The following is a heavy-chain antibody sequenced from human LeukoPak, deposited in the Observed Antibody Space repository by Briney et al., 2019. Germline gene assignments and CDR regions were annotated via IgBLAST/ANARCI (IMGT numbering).Heavy chain of an antibody. CDR3: ASRYCGSTSCQSYYYAMDV. Sequence: GRSLRLSCAASGFTFSSYGMHWVRQAPGKGLEWVAVISYDGSNKYYADSVKGRFTISRDNAKNSLYLQMNSLRAEDTAVYYCASRYCGSTSCQSYYYAMDVWGQGTTVTVSS. V-gene: IGHV3-30*03. CDR2: ISYDGSNK. J-gene: IGHJ6*02. CDR1: GFTFSSYG. D-gene: IGHD2-2*01.